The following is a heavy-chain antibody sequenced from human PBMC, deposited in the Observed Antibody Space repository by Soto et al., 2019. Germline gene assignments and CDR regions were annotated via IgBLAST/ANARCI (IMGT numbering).Heavy chain of an antibody. CDR3: ARSSGDDFFYYGMDV. Sequence: PSETLSLTCSVSGASITSYYWSWIRQSAGEGLQWIGRVYARGATNYNPSLKSRVRISGDTSKNQISLKLTSVTAADTAVYYCARSSGDDFFYYGMDVWGHGTTVTVSS. D-gene: IGHD4-17*01. V-gene: IGHV4-59*10. J-gene: IGHJ6*02. CDR2: VYARGAT. CDR1: GASITSYY.